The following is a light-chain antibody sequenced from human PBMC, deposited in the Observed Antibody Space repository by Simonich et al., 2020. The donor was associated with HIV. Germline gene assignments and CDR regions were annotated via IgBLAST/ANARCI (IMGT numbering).Light chain of an antibody. V-gene: IGKV1-5*03. Sequence: DIQMTQSPSTLSASVGDRVTITCRASQSISSWLAWYQQKPGKAPKLLIYKASSLESGVPSRCSGSGSGTEFTLTISSLQPDDFATYYCQQYDSYPVTFGGGTKVEIK. J-gene: IGKJ4*01. CDR2: KAS. CDR1: QSISSW. CDR3: QQYDSYPVT.